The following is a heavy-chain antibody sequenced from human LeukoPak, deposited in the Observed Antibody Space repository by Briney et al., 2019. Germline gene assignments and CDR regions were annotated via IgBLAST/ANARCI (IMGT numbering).Heavy chain of an antibody. CDR2: IYYSGST. V-gene: IGHV4-39*01. D-gene: IGHD2-15*01. CDR3: ARLPVVVVAAHFDY. Sequence: PSETLSLTCTVSGGSISSSRYYWGWIRQPPGKGLEWIGSIYYSGSTYYNPSLKSRVTISVDTSKNQFSLKLSSVTAADTAVYYCARLPVVVVAAHFDYWGQGTLVTVSS. J-gene: IGHJ4*02. CDR1: GGSISSSRYY.